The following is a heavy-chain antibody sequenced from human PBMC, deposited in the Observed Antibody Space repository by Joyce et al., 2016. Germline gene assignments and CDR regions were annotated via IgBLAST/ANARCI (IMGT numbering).Heavy chain of an antibody. D-gene: IGHD3-22*01. CDR1: GDSVSSNSAA. CDR2: TYYRSKWYN. Sequence: QVQLQQSGPGLVKRSQTLSLTCAISGDSVSSNSAAWHGIRQSPSRCLEWLGRTYYRSKWYNDYAVSVNSRITINPDTPKNQFSLQLNSVTPEDAAVYYCARAGYYHTSGYYYPNFDYWGPGTLVTVSS. V-gene: IGHV6-1*01. J-gene: IGHJ4*02. CDR3: ARAGYYHTSGYYYPNFDY.